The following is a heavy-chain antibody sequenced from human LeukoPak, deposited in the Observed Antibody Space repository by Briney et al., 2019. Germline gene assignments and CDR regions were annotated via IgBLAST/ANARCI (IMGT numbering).Heavy chain of an antibody. D-gene: IGHD3-16*01. J-gene: IGHJ4*02. CDR1: GFTFSSYS. CDR3: AKIGGSPD. V-gene: IGHV3-23*01. CDR2: ISGSGDST. Sequence: PGGSLRLSCAASGFTFSSYSVSWVRQAPGKGLEWVSAISGSGDSTFYADSVKGRFAISRDSSKNTLYLQMNSLRADDTAVYYCAKIGGSPDWGQGTLVTVSS.